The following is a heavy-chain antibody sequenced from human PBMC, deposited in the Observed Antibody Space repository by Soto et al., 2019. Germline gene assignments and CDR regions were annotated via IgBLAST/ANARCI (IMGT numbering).Heavy chain of an antibody. CDR3: ARSLVPAAIGAERLQHYYYYYGMDV. Sequence: SVKVSCKASGGTFSSYAISWVRQAPGQGLEWMGGIIPIFGTANYAQKFQGRVTITADESTSTAYMELSSLRSEDTAVYYCARSLVPAAIGAERLQHYYYYYGMDVWGQGTTVTV. J-gene: IGHJ6*02. CDR1: GGTFSSYA. V-gene: IGHV1-69*13. D-gene: IGHD2-2*02. CDR2: IIPIFGTA.